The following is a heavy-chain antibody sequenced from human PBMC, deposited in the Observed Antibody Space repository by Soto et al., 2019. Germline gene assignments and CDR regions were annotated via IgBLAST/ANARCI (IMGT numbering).Heavy chain of an antibody. J-gene: IGHJ4*02. Sequence: QVQLVESGGGVVRPGRSLRLSCAASGFTFSNYGMHWVRQAPGKGLEWVAAIWYDGSNKYYADSVKGRFTISRDISKNTLYLQRNSLRAEDTAVYYCARERIAAAGTAYFDYWGQGTLVTVSS. CDR1: GFTFSNYG. V-gene: IGHV3-33*01. CDR2: IWYDGSNK. D-gene: IGHD6-13*01. CDR3: ARERIAAAGTAYFDY.